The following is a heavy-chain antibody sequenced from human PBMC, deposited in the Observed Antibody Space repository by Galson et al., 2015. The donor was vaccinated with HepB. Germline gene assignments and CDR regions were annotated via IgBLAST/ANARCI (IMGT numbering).Heavy chain of an antibody. Sequence: SVKVSCKASGGTFSSYAISWVRQAPGQGLEWMGGIIPIFGTANYAQKFQGRVTITADESTSTAYMELSSLRSEDTAVYYCASRARLAGSFYYMDVWGKGTTVTVSS. CDR3: ASRARLAGSFYYMDV. J-gene: IGHJ6*03. CDR2: IIPIFGTA. V-gene: IGHV1-69*13. D-gene: IGHD3-3*02. CDR1: GGTFSSYA.